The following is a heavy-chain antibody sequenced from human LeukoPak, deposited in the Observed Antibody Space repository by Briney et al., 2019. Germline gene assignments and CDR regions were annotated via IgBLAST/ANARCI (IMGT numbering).Heavy chain of an antibody. CDR2: FIPHFGSA. CDR3: ARGGGPYESTGFFAGPFDY. V-gene: IGHV1-69*05. Sequence: GASVKVSCKASGDTFTTNALSWVRLAPGQGLEWMGGFIPHFGSAHYAQKLQGRITITTDESTSTAYMVLSNLRSDDTAVYYCARGGGPYESTGFFAGPFDYWGQGTVVTVSS. J-gene: IGHJ4*02. D-gene: IGHD3-22*01. CDR1: GDTFTTNA.